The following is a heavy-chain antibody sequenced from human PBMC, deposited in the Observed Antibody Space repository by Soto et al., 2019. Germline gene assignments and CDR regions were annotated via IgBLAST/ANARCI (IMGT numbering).Heavy chain of an antibody. CDR2: ISGSGGST. CDR3: ARVLGRTFYCTNGVCHPYYFDY. J-gene: IGHJ4*02. Sequence: GGSLRLSXAASGFTFSSYAMSWVRQAPGKGLEWVSSISGSGGSTYYADSVKGRFTISRDNAKNSLYLQMNSLRAEDTAVYYCARVLGRTFYCTNGVCHPYYFDYWAQGALVTVSS. D-gene: IGHD2-8*01. CDR1: GFTFSSYA. V-gene: IGHV3-23*01.